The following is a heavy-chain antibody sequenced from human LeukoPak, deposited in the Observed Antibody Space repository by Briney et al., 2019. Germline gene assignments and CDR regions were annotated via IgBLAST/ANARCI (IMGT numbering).Heavy chain of an antibody. V-gene: IGHV3-15*07. Sequence: PGGSLRLSCATSGFSFYNAWMNWVRQAPGKGLEWIGRIKSKTDGETTNYAEPVRGRFTISRDDSKSAVYLQMNSLKIEDTAVYYCTTDLGTYYHGSQRLIPIDYWGQGTLVTVSS. J-gene: IGHJ4*02. D-gene: IGHD3-10*01. CDR2: IKSKTDGETT. CDR1: GFSFYNAW. CDR3: TTDLGTYYHGSQRLIPIDY.